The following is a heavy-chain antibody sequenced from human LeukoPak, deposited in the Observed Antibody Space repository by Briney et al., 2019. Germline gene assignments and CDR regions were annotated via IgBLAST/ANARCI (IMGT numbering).Heavy chain of an antibody. Sequence: SETLSLTCTVSGGSVSPYYWSWIRQPPGKGLEWIGEINHSGSTNYNPSLKSRVTISVDTSKNQFSLRLSSVTAADTAVYYCARRSNYSNYRWFDPWGQGTLVTVSS. CDR2: INHSGST. D-gene: IGHD4-11*01. CDR3: ARRSNYSNYRWFDP. V-gene: IGHV4-34*01. J-gene: IGHJ5*02. CDR1: GGSVSPYY.